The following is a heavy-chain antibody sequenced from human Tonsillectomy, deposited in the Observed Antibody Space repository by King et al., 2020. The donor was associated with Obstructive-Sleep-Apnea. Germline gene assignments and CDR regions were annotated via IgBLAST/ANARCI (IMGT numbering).Heavy chain of an antibody. D-gene: IGHD6-13*01. J-gene: IGHJ4*02. CDR3: AKDLAAGVFDY. CDR1: GFTFSDYG. Sequence: VQLVESGGGVVQPGGSLRLSCAASGFTFSDYGMHWVRQSPGKGLEWVSFIRFDGSNKCYADSVKGRFTISRDNSKNTLYLQMNSLRAEDTAVYYCAKDLAAGVFDYWGQGTLVTVSS. V-gene: IGHV3-30*02. CDR2: IRFDGSNK.